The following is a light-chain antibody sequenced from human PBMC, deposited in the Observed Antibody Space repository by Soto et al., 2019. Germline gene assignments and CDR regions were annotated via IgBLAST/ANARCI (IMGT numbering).Light chain of an antibody. CDR3: CSYAGRSSLM. Sequence: QSALTQPRSVSGSPGQSVTISCTGTSSDVGRYNFVSWYQQHPDKAPKLIIFGVDKRPSGVSNRFSGSKSANTASLTISGLQTEDEADYYCCSYAGRSSLMFGGGTKVTVL. CDR2: GVD. V-gene: IGLV2-23*02. J-gene: IGLJ3*02. CDR1: SSDVGRYNF.